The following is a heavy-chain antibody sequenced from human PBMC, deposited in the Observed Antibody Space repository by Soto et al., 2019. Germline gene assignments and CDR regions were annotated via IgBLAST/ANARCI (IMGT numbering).Heavy chain of an antibody. Sequence: PGGSLRLSCAASGFTFSDYYMSWIRQAPGKGLEWVSYISSSGSTIYYADSVKGRFTISRDNAKNSLYLQMNSLRAEDTAVYYCARDNPTSSGYDYRTYYYYYGMDVWGQGTTVTVSS. D-gene: IGHD5-12*01. V-gene: IGHV3-11*01. CDR2: ISSSGSTI. CDR3: ARDNPTSSGYDYRTYYYYYGMDV. J-gene: IGHJ6*02. CDR1: GFTFSDYY.